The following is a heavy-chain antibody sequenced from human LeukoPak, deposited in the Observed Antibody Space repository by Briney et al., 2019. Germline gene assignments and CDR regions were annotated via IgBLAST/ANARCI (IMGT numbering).Heavy chain of an antibody. CDR2: VSHSDFNKSNGDIT. Sequence: SETLSLTCTVSGGSISEDYWSWIRQPPGMGLEWIGYVSHSDFNKSNGDITNYNPSLKSRVTISVDTSKNQFSLKLSSVTAADTAVYYCARDSPTRSSTVYDAFDIWGQGTMVTVSS. D-gene: IGHD4-11*01. V-gene: IGHV4-59*01. CDR3: ARDSPTRSSTVYDAFDI. CDR1: GGSISEDY. J-gene: IGHJ3*02.